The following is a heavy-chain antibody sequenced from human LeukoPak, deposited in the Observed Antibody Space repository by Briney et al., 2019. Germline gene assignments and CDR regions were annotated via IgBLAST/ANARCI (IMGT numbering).Heavy chain of an antibody. V-gene: IGHV3-43D*03. CDR1: GFTFDDYA. D-gene: IGHD6-19*01. CDR2: ISWDGVST. Sequence: TGGSLRLSCAASGFTFDDYAMHWVRQAPGKGLEWVSLISWDGVSTYYADSVKGRFTISRDNSKNSLYLQMNSLRAEDTALYYCAKDRSCSNGRYIDYWGQGTLVTVSS. CDR3: AKDRSCSNGRYIDY. J-gene: IGHJ4*02.